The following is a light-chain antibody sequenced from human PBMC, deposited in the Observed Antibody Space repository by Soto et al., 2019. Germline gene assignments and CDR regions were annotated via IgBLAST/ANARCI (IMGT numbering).Light chain of an antibody. J-gene: IGLJ1*01. CDR1: SSDVGGYNF. Sequence: QSVLTQPASVSGSPGQSITISSTGTSSDVGGYNFVSWYQQHPGKAPKLMIYEVSNRPSGVSNRFSGSKSDNTASLTISGLQAEDEADYYCSSYTSSSALDRVFGTGTKLTVL. CDR2: EVS. V-gene: IGLV2-14*01. CDR3: SSYTSSSALDRV.